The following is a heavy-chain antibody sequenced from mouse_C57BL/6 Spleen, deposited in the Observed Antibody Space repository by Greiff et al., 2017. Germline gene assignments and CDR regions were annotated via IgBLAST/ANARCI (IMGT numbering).Heavy chain of an antibody. V-gene: IGHV1-50*01. Sequence: QVQLQQPGAELVKPGASVKLSCKASGYTFTSYWMQWVKQRPGQGLEWIGEIDPSDSYTNYNQKFKGKATLTVDTSSSTAYMQLSSLTSEDSAVYYCARSRYGNFTMDYWGQGTSVTVSS. D-gene: IGHD2-1*01. CDR1: GYTFTSYW. J-gene: IGHJ4*01. CDR2: IDPSDSYT. CDR3: ARSRYGNFTMDY.